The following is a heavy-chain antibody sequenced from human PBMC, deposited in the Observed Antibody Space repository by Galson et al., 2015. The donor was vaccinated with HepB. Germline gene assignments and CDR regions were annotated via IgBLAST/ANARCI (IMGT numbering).Heavy chain of an antibody. CDR2: ISYDGSNK. CDR3: AKDEGI. Sequence: SCKVSGYTLTELSMHWVRQAPGKGLEWVAVISYDGSNKYYADSVKGRFTISRDNSKNTLYLQMNSLRAEDTAVYYCAKDEGIWGQGTMVTVSS. V-gene: IGHV3-30*18. J-gene: IGHJ3*02. CDR1: GYTLTELS.